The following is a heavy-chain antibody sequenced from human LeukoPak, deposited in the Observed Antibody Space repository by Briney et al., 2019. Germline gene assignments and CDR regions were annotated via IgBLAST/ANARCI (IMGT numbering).Heavy chain of an antibody. CDR1: GGSISSYY. CDR2: IYYSGST. J-gene: IGHJ4*02. D-gene: IGHD3-22*01. Sequence: PSETLSLTCTVSGGSISSYYWSWIRQPPGKGLEWIGYIYYSGSTNYNPSLKSRVTISVDTSKNQFSLKLSSVTAADTAVYYCARHLYDSSGYHDYWGQGTLVTVSS. V-gene: IGHV4-59*08. CDR3: ARHLYDSSGYHDY.